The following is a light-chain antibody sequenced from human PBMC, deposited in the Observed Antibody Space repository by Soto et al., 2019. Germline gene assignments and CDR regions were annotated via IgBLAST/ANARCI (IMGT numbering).Light chain of an antibody. CDR1: QSVSND. CDR3: QHSRRRLQGLT. J-gene: IGKJ4*01. Sequence: ELVMTQSPATLSVSPGDTATLSCRASQSVSNDLVWYQQKPGHAPRLLIYHTSTRATGIPGRFSGSGSGTEPTFTVNSLQFEDFAFYYCQHSRRRLQGLTFGVGTSV. CDR2: HTS. V-gene: IGKV3-15*01.